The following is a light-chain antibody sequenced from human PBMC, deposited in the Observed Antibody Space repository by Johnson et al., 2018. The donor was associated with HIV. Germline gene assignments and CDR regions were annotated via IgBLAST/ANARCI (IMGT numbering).Light chain of an antibody. J-gene: IGLJ1*01. CDR1: SSNIGNNY. CDR3: GTWDSSLSAGYYV. V-gene: IGLV1-51*02. Sequence: HSVLSQPPSVSAAPGQKVTISCSGSSSNIGNNYVSWYQQLPGTAPKLLIYENNKRPSGIPDRFSGSKSGTSATLGITGLQTGDEADYYCGTWDSSLSAGYYVFGTGTKVTVL. CDR2: ENN.